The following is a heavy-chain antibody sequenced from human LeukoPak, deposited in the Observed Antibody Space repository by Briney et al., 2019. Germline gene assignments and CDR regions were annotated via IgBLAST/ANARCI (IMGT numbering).Heavy chain of an antibody. Sequence: SETLSLTCTVSRGSISSTSYYWGWVRQPPGKGLEWIGSVYYSGRTYYNPSLKSRVTISVDTSKSQFSLRLRSVTAADTAMFYXXXXXXXXXXXXXXXXXXFDLWGRGTLVTVSS. CDR2: VYYSGRT. CDR3: XXXXXXXXXXXXXXXXXFDL. CDR1: RGSISSTSYY. V-gene: IGHV4-39*01. J-gene: IGHJ2*01.